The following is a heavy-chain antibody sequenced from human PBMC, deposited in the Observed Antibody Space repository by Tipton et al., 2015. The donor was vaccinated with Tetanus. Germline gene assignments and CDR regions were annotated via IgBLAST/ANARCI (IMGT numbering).Heavy chain of an antibody. CDR2: ITWDSANR. V-gene: IGHV3-9*01. CDR1: GFTFDDYA. CDR3: ASFWPFADAFDV. J-gene: IGHJ3*01. D-gene: IGHD3-3*01. Sequence: SLRLSCAASGFTFDDYAMHWVRQAPGKGLEWVSGITWDSANRGYADSVKGRFTISRDNAKNSLYLQMTSLRPEDTAVYYCASFWPFADAFDVWGQGTRVIVSS.